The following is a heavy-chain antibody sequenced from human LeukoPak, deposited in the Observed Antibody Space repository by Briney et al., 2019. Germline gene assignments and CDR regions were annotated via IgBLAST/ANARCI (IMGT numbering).Heavy chain of an antibody. V-gene: IGHV3-53*01. D-gene: IGHD3-16*01. CDR3: ARELLGEGPDAFDV. J-gene: IGHJ3*01. Sequence: GGSLRLSCAASGFTVSSNYMSWVRQAPGKGLEWVSVIYSGGYTYYADSVKGRSTISRDNSKDTLYLQMDSLRAEDTAVFYCARELLGEGPDAFDVWGQGTIVTVSS. CDR1: GFTVSSNY. CDR2: IYSGGYT.